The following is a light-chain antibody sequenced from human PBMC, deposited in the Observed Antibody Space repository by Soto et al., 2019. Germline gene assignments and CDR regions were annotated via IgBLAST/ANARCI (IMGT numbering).Light chain of an antibody. CDR2: AAS. Sequence: DIQMTQSPSSLSASVGDRVTITCRASQDISNSLAWFQQRPGKAPKSLIYAASNLQSGVPSKFSGSGSGTDFTLTISSLQPEDFATYYCQQYTSYPFTFGPGTKVDIK. CDR1: QDISNS. CDR3: QQYTSYPFT. V-gene: IGKV1-16*02. J-gene: IGKJ3*01.